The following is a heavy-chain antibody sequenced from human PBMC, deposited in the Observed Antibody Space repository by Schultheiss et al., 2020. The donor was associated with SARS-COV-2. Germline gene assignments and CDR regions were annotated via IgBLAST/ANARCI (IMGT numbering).Heavy chain of an antibody. D-gene: IGHD6-19*01. CDR2: IYASGST. V-gene: IGHV4-39*03. Sequence: SETLSLTCTVSGASIRDTSYYWAWVRQSPGKGLEWIGSIYASGSTYSNPSLRSRVTISADTSKSQVSLTLRSVTAADTAVYYCEGGRFNGMDVWGQGTTVTVSS. CDR3: EGGRFNGMDV. J-gene: IGHJ6*02. CDR1: GASIRDTSYY.